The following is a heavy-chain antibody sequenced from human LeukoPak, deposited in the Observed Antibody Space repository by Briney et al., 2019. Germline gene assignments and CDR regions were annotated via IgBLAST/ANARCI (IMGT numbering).Heavy chain of an antibody. Sequence: PGGSLRLSCAASGFTFSSYAMSWVRQAPGKGLEWVSAISGSGSSTYYADSVKGRFTISRDNSKNTLYLQMNSLRAEDTAVYYCAKPVGSSPFFNRYSDYWGQGTLVTVSS. J-gene: IGHJ4*02. D-gene: IGHD6-6*01. CDR1: GFTFSSYA. CDR2: ISGSGSST. V-gene: IGHV3-23*01. CDR3: AKPVGSSPFFNRYSDY.